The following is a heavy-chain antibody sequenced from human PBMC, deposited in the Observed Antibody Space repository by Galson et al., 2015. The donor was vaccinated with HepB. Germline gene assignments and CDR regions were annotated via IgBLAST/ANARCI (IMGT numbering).Heavy chain of an antibody. Sequence: ETLSLTCTVSGGSISSYYWSWIRQPPGKGLEWIGYIYYSGSTNYNPSLKSRVTISVDTSKNQFSLKLSSVTAADTAVYYCARHLGLLFHDAFDIWGQGTMVTVSS. CDR3: ARHLGLLFHDAFDI. J-gene: IGHJ3*02. V-gene: IGHV4-59*01. D-gene: IGHD2-15*01. CDR1: GGSISSYY. CDR2: IYYSGST.